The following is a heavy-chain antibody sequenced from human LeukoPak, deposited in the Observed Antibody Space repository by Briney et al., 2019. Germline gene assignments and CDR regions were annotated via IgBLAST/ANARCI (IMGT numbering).Heavy chain of an antibody. D-gene: IGHD3-10*01. CDR2: ISSSGSTI. CDR3: ARDLWFGEEHPYYYYGMDV. V-gene: IGHV3-48*04. Sequence: GVSLRFSCAASGFTCSGSTMHWVRQAPGKGLEWGSYISSSGSTIYYADSVKGRFTIARDNAKNSLYLQMNSLRAEDTAVYYCARDLWFGEEHPYYYYGMDVWGQGTTVTVSS. J-gene: IGHJ6*02. CDR1: GFTCSGST.